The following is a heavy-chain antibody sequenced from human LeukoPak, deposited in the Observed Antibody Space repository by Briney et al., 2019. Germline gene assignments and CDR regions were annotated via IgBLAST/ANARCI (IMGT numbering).Heavy chain of an antibody. Sequence: PGGSLRLSCAASGFTFDDYAMHWVRQAPGKGLEWVSGISWNSGSIGYADSVKGRFTISRDNAKNSLYLQMNSLRAEDTALYYCAKDIWARPQLLLDYWGQGTLVTVSS. CDR2: ISWNSGSI. D-gene: IGHD6-6*01. V-gene: IGHV3-9*01. CDR3: AKDIWARPQLLLDY. J-gene: IGHJ4*02. CDR1: GFTFDDYA.